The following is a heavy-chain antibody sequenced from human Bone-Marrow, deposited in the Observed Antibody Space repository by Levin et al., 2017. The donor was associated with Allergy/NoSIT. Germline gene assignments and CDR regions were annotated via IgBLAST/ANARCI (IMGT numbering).Heavy chain of an antibody. CDR1: GFKFRDNY. D-gene: IGHD3-10*01. V-gene: IGHV3-11*01. CDR2: VTGSGNTI. Sequence: GGSLRLSCAASGFKFRDNYMSWIRQAPGKGLEWISYVTGSGNTIYTADSLKGRFTISRDNANNSVYLQINSLRVDDTAIYYCASGGYSGFQIDYWGPGTLVTVSS. CDR3: ASGGYSGFQIDY. J-gene: IGHJ4*02.